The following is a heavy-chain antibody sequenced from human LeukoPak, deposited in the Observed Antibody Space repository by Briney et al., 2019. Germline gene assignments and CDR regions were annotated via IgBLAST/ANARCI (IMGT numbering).Heavy chain of an antibody. V-gene: IGHV3-21*01. CDR3: ANHLACGSTSCPSFDY. D-gene: IGHD2-2*01. CDR1: GFTFSDYS. J-gene: IGHJ4*02. Sequence: PGGSLRLSCAASGFTFSDYSMNWVRQAPGKGLEWVSSISDDSSYIYYADSVKGRFTISRDNAKNSLYLQMNSLRAEDTAVYYCANHLACGSTSCPSFDYWGQGTLVTVSS. CDR2: ISDDSSYI.